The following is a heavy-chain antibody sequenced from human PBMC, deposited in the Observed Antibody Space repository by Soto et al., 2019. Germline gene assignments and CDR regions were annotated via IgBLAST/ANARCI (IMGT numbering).Heavy chain of an antibody. CDR1: GYTFTSYY. J-gene: IGHJ6*02. Sequence: QVQLVQSGAEVKKPGASVKVSCKASGYTFTSYYMHWVRQAPGQGLEWMGIINPSGGSTSYAQKVQGRVTMTRDTSTSTVYMELSSLRSEDTAVYYCARDLYYYDFWSGYFNYYYYGMDVWGQGTTVTVSS. D-gene: IGHD3-3*01. CDR3: ARDLYYYDFWSGYFNYYYYGMDV. CDR2: INPSGGST. V-gene: IGHV1-46*01.